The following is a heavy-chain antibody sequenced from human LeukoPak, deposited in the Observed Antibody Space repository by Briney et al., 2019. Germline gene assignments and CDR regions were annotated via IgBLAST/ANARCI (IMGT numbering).Heavy chain of an antibody. V-gene: IGHV4-38-2*02. CDR3: ARDDYYYYYYMDV. CDR1: GYSISSGYY. Sequence: QPSETLSLTCTVSGYSISSGYYWGWIRQPPGKGLEWIGSIYHSGSTYYNPSLKSRVTISVDTSKNQFSLKLSSVTAADTAVYYCARDDYYYYYYMDVWGKGTTVTVSS. CDR2: IYHSGST. J-gene: IGHJ6*03.